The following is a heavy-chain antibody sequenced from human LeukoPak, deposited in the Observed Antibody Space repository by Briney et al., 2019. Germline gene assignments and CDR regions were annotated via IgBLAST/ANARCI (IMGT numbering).Heavy chain of an antibody. J-gene: IGHJ5*02. D-gene: IGHD2-2*01. Sequence: GGSLRLSCAASGFTFSYYAMCWLRQAPGEGLEWVSTVAGSGVTTYYPNSVKGRFTVSRDNSKNTLYLQMNSLRAEDTAVYYCARDHCSSTSCYWFDPWGQGTLVTVSS. V-gene: IGHV3-23*01. CDR2: VAGSGVTT. CDR3: ARDHCSSTSCYWFDP. CDR1: GFTFSYYA.